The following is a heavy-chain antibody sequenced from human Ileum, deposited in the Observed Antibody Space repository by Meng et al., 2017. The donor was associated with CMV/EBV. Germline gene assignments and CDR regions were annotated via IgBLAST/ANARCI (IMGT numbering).Heavy chain of an antibody. CDR1: GFTFSSYV. D-gene: IGHD1-26*01. CDR2: ISSSGGST. CDR3: AKDPLPNSVGATYFDY. V-gene: IGHV3-23*01. J-gene: IGHJ4*02. Sequence: GGSLRLSCAASGFTFSSYVLSWVRQAPGKGLEWVSAISSSGGSTYYADSVKGRFTISRDNSKNTLYLQMNSLRAEDTAVYYCAKDPLPNSVGATYFDYWGQGTLVTVSS.